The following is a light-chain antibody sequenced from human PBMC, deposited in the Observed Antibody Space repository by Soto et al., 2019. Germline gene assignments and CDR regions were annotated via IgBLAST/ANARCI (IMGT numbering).Light chain of an antibody. CDR2: NND. J-gene: IGLJ1*01. CDR1: SSNIGADYD. V-gene: IGLV1-40*01. Sequence: QSVLSQPPSVSGAPGQRVTISCTGSSSNIGADYDVHWYQFLPGTAPKLLIYNNDNRPSGVPDRFSGSKSGTSASLAITGLQAEDEADYYCQSYDSSLSGSYVFGTGTKATVL. CDR3: QSYDSSLSGSYV.